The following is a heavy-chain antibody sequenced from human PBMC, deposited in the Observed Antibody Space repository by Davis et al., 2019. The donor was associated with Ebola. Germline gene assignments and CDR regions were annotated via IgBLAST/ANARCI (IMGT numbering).Heavy chain of an antibody. CDR3: VRDPAIGKPLSTFDV. J-gene: IGHJ3*01. D-gene: IGHD1-14*01. CDR2: IWYDGSRE. Sequence: PGGSLRLSCAGSQFNFTGAWMNWVRQAPGKGLEWLAVIWYDGSREFLADSMKGRFTISRDNSRNTLFLQMNSLRVEDTAVYYCVRDPAIGKPLSTFDVWGLGTTVTVAS. CDR1: QFNFTGAW. V-gene: IGHV3-33*08.